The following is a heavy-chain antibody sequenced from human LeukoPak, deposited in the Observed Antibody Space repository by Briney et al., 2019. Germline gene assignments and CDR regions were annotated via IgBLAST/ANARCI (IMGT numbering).Heavy chain of an antibody. J-gene: IGHJ5*02. V-gene: IGHV1-18*01. Sequence: ASVTVSFKGAGYTFTTYGIGWVRQAPGQGLEWMGWISGYNGNTNYPQKFQGRVTMTTDTSTTTAYMELRSLRSDATAVYYCARTSHESVLYWSDPWGQGTLVNVSS. CDR1: GYTFTTYG. CDR2: ISGYNGNT. CDR3: ARTSHESVLYWSDP. D-gene: IGHD3-16*01.